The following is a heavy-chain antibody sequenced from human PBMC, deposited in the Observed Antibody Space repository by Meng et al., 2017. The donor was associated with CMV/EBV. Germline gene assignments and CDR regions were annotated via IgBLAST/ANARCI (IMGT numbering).Heavy chain of an antibody. CDR3: ARGPYDRGFDY. CDR2: ISYDGSNK. Sequence: GGSLRLSCAASGFTFSSYAMHWVRQAPGKGLEWVAVISYDGSNKYYADSVKGRFTISRDNSKNTLYLQMNSLRAEDTAVYYCARGPYDRGFDYWGQGTLVTVSS. D-gene: IGHD3-22*01. J-gene: IGHJ4*02. V-gene: IGHV3-30-3*01. CDR1: GFTFSSYA.